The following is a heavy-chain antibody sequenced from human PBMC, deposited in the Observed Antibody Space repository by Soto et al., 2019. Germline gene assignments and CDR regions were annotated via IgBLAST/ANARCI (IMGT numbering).Heavy chain of an antibody. D-gene: IGHD2-2*02. V-gene: IGHV5-10-1*01. CDR2: IDPSDSYT. Sequence: GASLKISCNGSGYSFTNYWISWVRQMPGKGLEWMGRIDPSDSYTKHSPSFQGHVTISADKSISTAYLQWSSLKASDTAMYYCARQYFRSTSCYIGCFDPWGQGTLATVSS. CDR1: GYSFTNYW. J-gene: IGHJ5*02. CDR3: ARQYFRSTSCYIGCFDP.